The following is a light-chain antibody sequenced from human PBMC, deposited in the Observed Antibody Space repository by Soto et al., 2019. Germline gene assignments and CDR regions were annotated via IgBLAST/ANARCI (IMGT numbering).Light chain of an antibody. J-gene: IGLJ2*01. CDR2: YDD. Sequence: QSVLTQPPSVSEAPRQRVTISCSGSSSNIGNNAVNWYQQLPGKAPKLLIYYDDLLPSGVSDRFSGSKSGTSASLAISGLQSEGEADYYCAAWDDSRGVVFGGGTQLTVL. CDR3: AAWDDSRGVV. V-gene: IGLV1-36*01. CDR1: SSNIGNNA.